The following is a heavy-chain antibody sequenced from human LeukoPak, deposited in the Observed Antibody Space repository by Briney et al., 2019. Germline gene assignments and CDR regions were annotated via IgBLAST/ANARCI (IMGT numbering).Heavy chain of an antibody. CDR3: ARVDRLGYYGSGSYNDDY. Sequence: SETLSLTCTVSGYSISSGYYWGWIRQPPGKGLEWIGSIYHSGSTYYNPSLKSRVTISVDTSKNQFSLKLSSVTAADTAVYYCARVDRLGYYGSGSYNDDYWGQGTLVAVSS. J-gene: IGHJ4*02. CDR2: IYHSGST. V-gene: IGHV4-38-2*02. D-gene: IGHD3-10*01. CDR1: GYSISSGYY.